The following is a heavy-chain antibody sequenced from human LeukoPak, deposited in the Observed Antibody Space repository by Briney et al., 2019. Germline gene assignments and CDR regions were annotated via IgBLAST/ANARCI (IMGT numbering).Heavy chain of an antibody. CDR1: GGSISRGGYY. CDR3: ASARNRGYSYGYGDFDY. V-gene: IGHV4-61*08. CDR2: IYYSGST. J-gene: IGHJ4*02. D-gene: IGHD5-18*01. Sequence: SGTLSLTCTVSGGSISRGGYYWSWIRQPPGKGLEWIGYIYYSGSTNYNPSLKSRVTISVDTSKNQFSLKLSSVTAADTAVYYCASARNRGYSYGYGDFDYWGQGTLVTVSS.